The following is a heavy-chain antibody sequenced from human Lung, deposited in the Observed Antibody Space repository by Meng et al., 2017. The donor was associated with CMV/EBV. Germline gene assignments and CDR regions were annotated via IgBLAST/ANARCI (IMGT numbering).Heavy chain of an antibody. CDR1: GFTFSSYW. V-gene: IGHV3-7*04. D-gene: IGHD3-9*01. Sequence: GESLKISCAASGFTFSSYWMSWVRQAPGKGLEWVANIKQDGSEKYYVDSVKGRFTISRDNAKNSLYLQMNSLRAEDTAVYYCARGGRTRLRYFDWLFLFDYWXQRTLVTVSS. CDR3: ARGGRTRLRYFDWLFLFDY. J-gene: IGHJ4*02. CDR2: IKQDGSEK.